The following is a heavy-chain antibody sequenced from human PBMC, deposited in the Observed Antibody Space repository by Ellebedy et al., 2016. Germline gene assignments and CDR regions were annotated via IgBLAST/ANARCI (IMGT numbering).Heavy chain of an antibody. J-gene: IGHJ4*02. CDR3: ANYWGSGDS. Sequence: GGSLRLXCKASGYTFTSYWIHWVRQMPGKGLEWMGRIDPADSQTNYSPSFQGQVTISVDKSINTAYLQWSSLKASDTAMYYCANYWGSGDSWGQGTLVTVSS. CDR1: GYTFTSYW. CDR2: IDPADSQT. V-gene: IGHV5-10-1*04. D-gene: IGHD3-10*01.